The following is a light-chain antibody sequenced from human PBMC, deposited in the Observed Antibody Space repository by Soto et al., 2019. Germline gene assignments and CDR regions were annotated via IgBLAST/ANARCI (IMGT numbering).Light chain of an antibody. V-gene: IGKV1-39*01. J-gene: IGKJ5*01. CDR2: DAS. CDR1: QTISTY. Sequence: DIQMNQSPSSLSASVGDRVTITCRASQTISTYLNWYQQKPGKAPRLLIYDASSLLSGVPSRFSGSGSGTDFTLTISSLQPEDFATYYCQQSYSTLSITFGQGTRLAI. CDR3: QQSYSTLSIT.